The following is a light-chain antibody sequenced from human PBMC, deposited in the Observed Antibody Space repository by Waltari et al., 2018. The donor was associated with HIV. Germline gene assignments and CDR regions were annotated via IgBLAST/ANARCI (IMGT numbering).Light chain of an antibody. CDR1: GSNIGNNP. J-gene: IGLJ3*02. CDR3: AAWDDSLNGGL. CDR2: SNN. V-gene: IGLV1-44*01. Sequence: QSVLTQPPSASGTPGQTVTISCSGSGSNIGNNPGNWYQKFPGSAPKLLIFSNNQRPSGVPDRFSGSKSGTSASLAISGLQSEDGADYYCAAWDDSLNGGLFGGGTKLTVL.